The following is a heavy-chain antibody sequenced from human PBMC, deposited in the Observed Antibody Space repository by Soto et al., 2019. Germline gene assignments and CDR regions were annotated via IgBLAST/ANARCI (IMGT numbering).Heavy chain of an antibody. CDR1: GYTFTRYS. V-gene: IGHV1-18*04. CDR3: ARGDSTGSPPGWFDP. J-gene: IGHJ5*02. CDR2: ISNYNGDT. D-gene: IGHD6-19*01. Sequence: QVQLVQSGAEVRKPGASVQVSCKASGYTFTRYSINWVRQAPGQGLEWVGWISNYNGDTKYAEKFQGRVTLTTDTFTTTSYMDLRSLTSDDPAIYFCARGDSTGSPPGWFDPWGQGTLVTVLS.